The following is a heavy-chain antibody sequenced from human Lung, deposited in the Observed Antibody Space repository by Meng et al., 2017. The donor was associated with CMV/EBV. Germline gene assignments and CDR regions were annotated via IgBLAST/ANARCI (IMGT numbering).Heavy chain of an antibody. J-gene: IGHJ4*02. CDR2: SYSDGTT. CDR1: AFTVSSKY. CDR3: AAAPHRGGTDCCALES. V-gene: IGHV3-53*01. Sequence: GESPKIPRAASAFTVSSKYMSWVRRAPGKGLQWVSLSYSDGTTYYAESVKGRFTISRDVSKNTLYLQMNSLGAEDTDVYYCAAAPHRGGTDCCALESWGQGTQVTVSS. D-gene: IGHD2-21*01.